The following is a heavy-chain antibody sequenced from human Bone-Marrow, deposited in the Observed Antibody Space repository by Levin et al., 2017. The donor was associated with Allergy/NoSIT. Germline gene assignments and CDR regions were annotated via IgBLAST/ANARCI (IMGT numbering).Heavy chain of an antibody. CDR2: IWYDGSNK. V-gene: IGHV3-33*01. CDR3: ARGSGSYWYFDL. J-gene: IGHJ2*01. D-gene: IGHD2-15*01. Sequence: PGGSLRLSCAASGFTFSSYGMYWVRQAPGKGLEWVAVIWYDGSNKYYADSVKGRFTISRDNSKNTLYLQMNSLRAEDTAVYYCARGSGSYWYFDLWGRGTLVTVSS. CDR1: GFTFSSYG.